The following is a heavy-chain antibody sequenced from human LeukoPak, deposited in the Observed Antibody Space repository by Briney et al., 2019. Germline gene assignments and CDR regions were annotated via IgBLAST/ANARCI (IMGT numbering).Heavy chain of an antibody. CDR1: GGSFSGYY. V-gene: IGHV4-34*01. CDR3: AKSNGYGLVDI. CDR2: INHSGST. Sequence: PSETLSLTCAVYGGSFSGYYWSWIRQPPGKGLEWIGEINHSGSTNYNPSLKGRITISVDTSKNQFSLKLSSVTAADTAVYYCAKSNGYGLVDIWGQGTMVTVSS. D-gene: IGHD3-10*01. J-gene: IGHJ3*02.